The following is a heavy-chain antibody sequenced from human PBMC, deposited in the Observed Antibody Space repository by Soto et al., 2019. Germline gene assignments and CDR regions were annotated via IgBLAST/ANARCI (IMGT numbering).Heavy chain of an antibody. J-gene: IGHJ6*02. CDR3: ATTAEVTGSYYYGMDV. Sequence: GSLRLSCAASGFTVSSNYMSWVRQAPGKGLEWVSVIYSGGGTYYADSVKGRFTISRDNSKNTLYLQMNSLRAEDTAVYYCATTAEVTGSYYYGMDVWGQGTTVTVSS. CDR1: GFTVSSNY. CDR2: IYSGGGT. D-gene: IGHD1-20*01. V-gene: IGHV3-66*01.